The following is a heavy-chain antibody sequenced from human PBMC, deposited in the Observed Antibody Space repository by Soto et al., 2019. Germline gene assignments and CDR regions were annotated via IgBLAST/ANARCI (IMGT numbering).Heavy chain of an antibody. CDR2: INHSGST. CDR1: GGSFSGSF. J-gene: IGHJ4*02. Sequence: PSETLSLTCAVYGGSFSGSFWSWIRQPPGKGLEWIGGINHSGSTNYNPSLKSRVTISVDTSKNQFSLTMTNMDPVDTATYYCARDIVVVPAATHRFDYWGQGTLVTVSS. D-gene: IGHD2-2*01. V-gene: IGHV4-34*01. CDR3: ARDIVVVPAATHRFDY.